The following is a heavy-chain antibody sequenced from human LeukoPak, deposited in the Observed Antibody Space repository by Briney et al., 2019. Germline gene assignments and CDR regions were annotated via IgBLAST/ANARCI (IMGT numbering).Heavy chain of an antibody. CDR3: ARRLDDGDLYYYYYGMDV. D-gene: IGHD4-17*01. CDR1: GFTFSRYS. CDR2: ISNSGSTI. V-gene: IGHV3-48*02. J-gene: IGHJ6*02. Sequence: GGSLRLSCAASGFTFSRYSMNWVRQSPGKGLEWISYISNSGSTIYYADSVKGRFTISRDTARNSLYLQMNSLRDEDAAVYYCARRLDDGDLYYYYYGMDVWGQGTTATVSS.